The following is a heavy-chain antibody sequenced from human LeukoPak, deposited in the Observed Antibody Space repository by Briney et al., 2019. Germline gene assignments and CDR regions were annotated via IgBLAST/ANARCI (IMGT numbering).Heavy chain of an antibody. D-gene: IGHD3-10*01. V-gene: IGHV4-59*08. CDR2: IYYSGAT. Sequence: SETLSLTCTVSSGSISNYYWSWIRQPPEKGLEWIGHIYYSGATKYNPSLKSRTTISVDTSKNQFSLMLSSVTAADTAVYYCARFGITVVRGGKYYFDYWGQGTLVTVSS. J-gene: IGHJ4*02. CDR1: SGSISNYY. CDR3: ARFGITVVRGGKYYFDY.